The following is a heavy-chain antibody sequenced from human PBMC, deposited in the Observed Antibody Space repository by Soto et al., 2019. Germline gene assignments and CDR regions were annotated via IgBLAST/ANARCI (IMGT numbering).Heavy chain of an antibody. V-gene: IGHV4-59*08. CDR3: ARHNYGSGSTYFDY. D-gene: IGHD3-10*01. CDR2: IYYSGST. CDR1: DGKSVGYG. Sequence: SETICVPRSVADGKSVGYGCSWIRKKPGKGLEWIGYIYYSGSTNYNPSLKSRVTISVDTSKNQFSLKLNSMTAADTAVYYCARHNYGSGSTYFDYWGQGTLVTVSS. J-gene: IGHJ4*02.